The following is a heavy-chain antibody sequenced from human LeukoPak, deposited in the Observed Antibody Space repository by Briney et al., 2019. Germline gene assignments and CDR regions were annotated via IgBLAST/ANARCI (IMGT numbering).Heavy chain of an antibody. V-gene: IGHV4-59*01. CDR2: IYYSGST. CDR1: GGSISSYY. Sequence: SETLSLTCTVSGGSISSYYWSWIRQPPGKGLEWIGYIYYSGSTNYNPSLKGRVTISVDTSKNQFSLKLSSVTAADTAVYYCARGLNYDFRLERFDYWGQGTLVTVSS. CDR3: ARGLNYDFRLERFDY. D-gene: IGHD3-3*01. J-gene: IGHJ4*02.